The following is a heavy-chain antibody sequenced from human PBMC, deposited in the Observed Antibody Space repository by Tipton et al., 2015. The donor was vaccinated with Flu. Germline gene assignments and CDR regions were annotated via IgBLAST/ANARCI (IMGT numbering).Heavy chain of an antibody. CDR1: GYTFTSYG. CDR2: ISAYNGNT. D-gene: IGHD3-9*01. J-gene: IGHJ5*02. Sequence: QMQLVQSGAEVKKPGASVKVSCKASGYTFTSYGISWVRQAPGQGLEWMGWISAYNGNTNYAQKLQGRVTMTTDTSTSTAYMERRSLRSDDSAGYYCAREQGYFDWLLPGNWFDPWGPGTLVTVSS. V-gene: IGHV1-18*01. CDR3: AREQGYFDWLLPGNWFDP.